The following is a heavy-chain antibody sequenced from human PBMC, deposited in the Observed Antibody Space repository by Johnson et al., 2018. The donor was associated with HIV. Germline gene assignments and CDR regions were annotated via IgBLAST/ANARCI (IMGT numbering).Heavy chain of an antibody. J-gene: IGHJ3*01. Sequence: QVQLVESGGGVVQPGRSLRLSCAASGFTFSSYGMHWVRQAPGKGLEWVPVIWYDGSNKYYADSVKGRFTISRDNSKNTLYLQMNSLRAEDTAVYYCARDGAIAGAATEALDLWGQGTMVIVSS. CDR3: ARDGAIAGAATEALDL. D-gene: IGHD1-26*01. CDR2: IWYDGSNK. CDR1: GFTFSSYG. V-gene: IGHV3-30*19.